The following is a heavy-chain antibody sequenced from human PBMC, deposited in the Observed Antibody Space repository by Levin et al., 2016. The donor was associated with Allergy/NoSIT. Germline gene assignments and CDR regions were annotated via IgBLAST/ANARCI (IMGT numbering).Heavy chain of an antibody. CDR1: GSALTELS. D-gene: IGHD3-3*01. Sequence: ASVKVSCKVSGSALTELSIHWVRQSPGKGLELMGGIAPDIDEAMYTQNFQGRVTMTEDTSTETAYMELSSLTSEDTATYYCVQSGQYYGYFPHWGQGTLVTVSA. J-gene: IGHJ1*01. CDR2: IAPDIDEA. CDR3: VQSGQYYGYFPH. V-gene: IGHV1-24*01.